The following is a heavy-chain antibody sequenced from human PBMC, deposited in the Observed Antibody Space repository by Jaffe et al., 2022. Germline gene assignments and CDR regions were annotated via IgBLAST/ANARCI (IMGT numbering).Heavy chain of an antibody. J-gene: IGHJ4*02. D-gene: IGHD2-21*01. CDR1: GFTFSGYY. V-gene: IGHV3-11*01. CDR3: VRDISQPGDLYYFDS. CDR2: ISGSGSDI. Sequence: QVQLVESGGGLVKPGGSLRLSCAASGFTFSGYYMSWIRQAPGKGPEWISFISGSGSDIHYADSVKGRLTISRDNAKDSLYLQMNSLRAEDTAVYYCVRDISQPGDLYYFDSWGQGTLVTVSP.